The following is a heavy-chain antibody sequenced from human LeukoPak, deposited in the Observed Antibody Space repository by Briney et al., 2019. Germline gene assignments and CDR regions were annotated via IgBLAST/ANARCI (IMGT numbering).Heavy chain of an antibody. D-gene: IGHD3-10*01. Sequence: HPGGALRLSCAASGVTFSSYSMSWVRQAPGKGLECVSYMSSNSSTIYYAGSVKGLFTHSRENSMKSLYLHMTSLRAEDTAVYYCAGKMYSYCSRFDYWGQRTLVTVSS. J-gene: IGHJ4*02. CDR1: GVTFSSYS. CDR3: AGKMYSYCSRFDY. CDR2: MSSNSSTI. V-gene: IGHV3-48*04.